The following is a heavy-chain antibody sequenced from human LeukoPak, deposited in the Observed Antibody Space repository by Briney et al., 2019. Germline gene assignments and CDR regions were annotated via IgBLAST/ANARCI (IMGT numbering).Heavy chain of an antibody. V-gene: IGHV4-39*01. CDR2: IYYSGST. J-gene: IGHJ2*01. CDR1: GGSISGSSYY. Sequence: PSETLSLTCTVSGGSISGSSYYWGWIRQPPGKGLEWIGSIYYSGSTYYNPSLKSRVTISVDTSKNQFSLKLSSVTAADTAVYYCAGLPYDFWSGYYHWYFDLWGRGTLVTVSS. D-gene: IGHD3-3*01. CDR3: AGLPYDFWSGYYHWYFDL.